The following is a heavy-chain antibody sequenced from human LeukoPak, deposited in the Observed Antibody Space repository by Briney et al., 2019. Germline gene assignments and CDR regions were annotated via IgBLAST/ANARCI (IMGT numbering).Heavy chain of an antibody. CDR3: ARGAAGYSYG. Sequence: SETLSLTCTVSGGSISSYYWSWIRQPPGKGLEWIGYIYYSGSTNYNPSLKSRVTISVDTSKNQFSLRLSSVTAADTAVYYCARGAAGYSYGWGQGTLVTVSS. CDR1: GGSISSYY. CDR2: IYYSGST. J-gene: IGHJ4*02. V-gene: IGHV4-59*01. D-gene: IGHD5-18*01.